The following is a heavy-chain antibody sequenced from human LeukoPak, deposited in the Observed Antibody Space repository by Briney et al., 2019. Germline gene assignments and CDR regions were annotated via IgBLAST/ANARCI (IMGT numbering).Heavy chain of an antibody. CDR3: ARDEGLLAVAGFWVSAFDI. J-gene: IGHJ3*02. Sequence: KTGGSLRLSCAASGFTFSTYSMNWVRQAPGKGLEWVSSITGSSSYIYYADSVKGQFTISRDNANNSLYLQMNSLRAEDTAVYYCARDEGLLAVAGFWVSAFDIWGQGTMVTVSS. CDR1: GFTFSTYS. D-gene: IGHD6-19*01. V-gene: IGHV3-21*01. CDR2: ITGSSSYI.